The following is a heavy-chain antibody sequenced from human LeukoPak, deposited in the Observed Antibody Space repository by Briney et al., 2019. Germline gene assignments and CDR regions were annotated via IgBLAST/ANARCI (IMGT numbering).Heavy chain of an antibody. D-gene: IGHD3-10*01. CDR1: GFSFGGHY. CDR3: VRHAGRAGGQ. J-gene: IGHJ4*02. CDR2: ISGNGGDI. Sequence: NPGGSLRLSCAASGFSFGGHYMSWVRQAPGKGPEWISYISGNGGDIAYADSVKGRFTISRDNAKNSLHLQMNSLRVEDTAVYHCVRHAGRAGGQWGQGTLIAVSS. V-gene: IGHV3-11*01.